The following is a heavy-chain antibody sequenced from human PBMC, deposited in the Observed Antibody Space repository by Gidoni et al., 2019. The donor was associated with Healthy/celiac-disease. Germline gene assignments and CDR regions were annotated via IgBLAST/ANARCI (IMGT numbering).Heavy chain of an antibody. D-gene: IGHD2-15*01. V-gene: IGHV3-23*01. CDR2: ISGSGGST. CDR1: GFTFSSYA. CDR3: AKATILVAAYFN. Sequence: EVQLLEPGGGLVQPGGSLRLSCAASGFTFSSYAMGWVRQAPGKGLEWVSAISGSGGSTYYADSVKGRFTISRDNSKNTLYLQMNSLRAEDTAVYYCAKATILVAAYFNWGQGTLVTVSS. J-gene: IGHJ4*02.